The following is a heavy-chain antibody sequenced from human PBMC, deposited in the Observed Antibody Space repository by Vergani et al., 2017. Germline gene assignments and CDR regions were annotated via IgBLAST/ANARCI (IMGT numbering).Heavy chain of an antibody. D-gene: IGHD2-8*02. Sequence: QVQLQQWGAGLLQPSETLSLTCAVYGGSFSGYYWSWIRQPPGKGLAWIGEIDHSGSTTYNPSLKRRVTISADTSKNQFSLKLSSVTAADTAVYYCARGPDMYCWTDWGQGTLVTVSS. J-gene: IGHJ4*02. V-gene: IGHV4-34*01. CDR1: GGSFSGYY. CDR2: IDHSGST. CDR3: ARGPDMYCWTD.